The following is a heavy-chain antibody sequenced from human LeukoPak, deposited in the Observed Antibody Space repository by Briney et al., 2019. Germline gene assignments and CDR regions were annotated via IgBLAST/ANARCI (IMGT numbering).Heavy chain of an antibody. D-gene: IGHD3-22*01. CDR2: ISSSSSYI. J-gene: IGHJ4*02. Sequence: GGSLRLSRAASGFTFSSYAMSWVRQAQGKGLEWVSSISSSSSYIYYADSVKGRFTISRDNAKNSLYLQMNSLRAEDTAVYYCAKVNYYDSSGRPDYWGQGTLVTVSS. CDR3: AKVNYYDSSGRPDY. V-gene: IGHV3-21*01. CDR1: GFTFSSYA.